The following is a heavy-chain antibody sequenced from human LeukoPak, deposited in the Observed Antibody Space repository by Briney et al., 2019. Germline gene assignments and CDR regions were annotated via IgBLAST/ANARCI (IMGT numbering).Heavy chain of an antibody. CDR1: GYTLTELS. D-gene: IGHD6-19*01. J-gene: IGHJ4*02. Sequence: SCKVSGYTLTELSMHWVRQAPGKGLEWVAVLAHDGGDRYFADSVKGRFTISRDNSKNTLYLQMSSLRAEDTALYYCARGTPAVAGIDYWGQGTLVTVSS. CDR2: LAHDGGDR. CDR3: ARGTPAVAGIDY. V-gene: IGHV3-30*04.